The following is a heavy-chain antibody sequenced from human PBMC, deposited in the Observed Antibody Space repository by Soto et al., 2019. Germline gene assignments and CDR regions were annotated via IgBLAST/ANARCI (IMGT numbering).Heavy chain of an antibody. D-gene: IGHD2-21*02. CDR3: AKENRDCYWCGEH. V-gene: IGHV3-23*01. Sequence: VRLLESGGGLVQPGGSLRLSCAASGFTFGDYAMSWVRQAPGKGLEWVSTVSASGPSTYYADSVKGRFTISRDNFRSTLYLQKNSLSADDTALYYCAKENRDCYWCGEHWGQGTLVTVSS. J-gene: IGHJ4*02. CDR2: VSASGPST. CDR1: GFTFGDYA.